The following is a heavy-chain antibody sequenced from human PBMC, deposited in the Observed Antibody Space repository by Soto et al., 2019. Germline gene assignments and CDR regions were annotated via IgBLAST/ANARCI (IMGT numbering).Heavy chain of an antibody. CDR1: GDTFDTFA. V-gene: IGHV1-69*12. Sequence: QVQLVQSGAEVVKPGSSVKVSCKASGDTFDTFAISWVRQAPGQGLEWMGGIIPIFRTPDYGQKFQGRVTNTADESTSTAYMELSSMRSEDTAVYYCARDKDREQLGGNYYSTLDVWGQGTTVTVSS. D-gene: IGHD1-1*01. J-gene: IGHJ6*02. CDR2: IIPIFRTP. CDR3: ARDKDREQLGGNYYSTLDV.